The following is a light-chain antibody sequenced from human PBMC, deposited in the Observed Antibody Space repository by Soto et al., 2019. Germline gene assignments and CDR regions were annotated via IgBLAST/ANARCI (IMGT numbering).Light chain of an antibody. CDR3: QQYNNWWT. J-gene: IGKJ2*01. CDR2: GAS. CDR1: QSVSSN. Sequence: EIVMTQSPATLSVSPGERATLSCRASQSVSSNLAWYQQKPVQAPRLLIYGASTRATGIPARFSGSGSGTEFTLTISSLQSEDFAVYYCQQYNNWWTFGQGTKLEIK. V-gene: IGKV3-15*01.